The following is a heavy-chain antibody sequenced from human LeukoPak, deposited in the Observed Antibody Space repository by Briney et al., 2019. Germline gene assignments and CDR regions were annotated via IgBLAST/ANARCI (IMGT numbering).Heavy chain of an antibody. V-gene: IGHV4-34*01. CDR1: GGSFSGYY. CDR3: ARGGYDGSSGYYYPFDY. Sequence: SETLSLTCAVYGGSFSGYYWSWIRQTPGKGLEWIGEINHSGSTKYNASLKSRVTMSGDTSKKQFSLNLSSVTAADTAVYICARGGYDGSSGYYYPFDYWGQGTQVTVSS. D-gene: IGHD3-22*01. CDR2: INHSGST. J-gene: IGHJ4*02.